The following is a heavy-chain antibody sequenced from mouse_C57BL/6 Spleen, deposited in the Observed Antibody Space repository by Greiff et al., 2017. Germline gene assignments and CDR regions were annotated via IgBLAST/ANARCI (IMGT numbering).Heavy chain of an antibody. CDR3: ARDYYGYSYAMDY. Sequence: VQLQQPGAELVKPGASVKMSCKASGYTFTSYWITWVKQRPGQGLEWIGDIYPGSGSTNYNEKFKSKATLTVDTSSSTAYMQLSSLTSEDSAVYYCARDYYGYSYAMDYWGQGTSVTVSS. CDR1: GYTFTSYW. V-gene: IGHV1-55*01. J-gene: IGHJ4*01. CDR2: IYPGSGST. D-gene: IGHD2-2*01.